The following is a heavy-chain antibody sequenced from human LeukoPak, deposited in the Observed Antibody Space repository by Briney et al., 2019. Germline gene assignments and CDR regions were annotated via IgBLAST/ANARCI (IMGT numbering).Heavy chain of an antibody. CDR1: GGSISSGDYY. CDR3: ARAAPYTTYYYYGMDV. Sequence: PSQTLSLTCTVSGGSISSGDYYWSWIRQPPGKGLEWIGYIYYSGSTYYNPSLKSRVTISVDTSKNQFSLKLSSVTAADTAVHYCARAAPYTTYYYYGMDVWGQGTTVTVSS. D-gene: IGHD1-1*01. V-gene: IGHV4-30-4*01. J-gene: IGHJ6*02. CDR2: IYYSGST.